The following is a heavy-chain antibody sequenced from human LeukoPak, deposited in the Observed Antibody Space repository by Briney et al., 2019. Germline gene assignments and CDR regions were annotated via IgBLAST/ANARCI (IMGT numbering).Heavy chain of an antibody. CDR2: ISSSGGTI. V-gene: IGHV3-48*03. CDR1: GFTFSSYE. Sequence: GGSLRLSCAASGFTFSSYEMNWVRQAPGKGLEWVSYISSSGGTIYYADSVKGRFTISRDNAKNSLYLQMNSLRAEDTAVYYCARGYYYGMDVWGQGTTVTVSS. CDR3: ARGYYYGMDV. J-gene: IGHJ6*02.